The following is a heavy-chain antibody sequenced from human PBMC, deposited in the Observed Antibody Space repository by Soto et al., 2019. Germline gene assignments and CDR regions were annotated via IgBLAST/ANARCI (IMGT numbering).Heavy chain of an antibody. Sequence: QVQLVESGGGVVQPGRSLRLSCAASGFSFRSYGMHWVRQAPGKGLEWVALISDDGNNKYYADSVKGRFTISRDNSKNTLYLQVNSLRPEDTAVYYCGAGAYFSVYWGQGMLVTVSS. CDR2: ISDDGNNK. V-gene: IGHV3-30*03. CDR3: GAGAYFSVY. CDR1: GFSFRSYG. D-gene: IGHD1-26*01. J-gene: IGHJ4*02.